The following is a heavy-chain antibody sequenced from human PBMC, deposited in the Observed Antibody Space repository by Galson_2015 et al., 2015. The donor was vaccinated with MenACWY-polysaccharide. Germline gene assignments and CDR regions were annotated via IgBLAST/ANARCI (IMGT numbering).Heavy chain of an antibody. V-gene: IGHV7-4-1*02. D-gene: IGHD1-14*01. CDR2: ISTKSGSP. Sequence: SVKVSCKASGYTFTSSAINWVRQALGQGPEWMGWISTKSGSPTYAQGFTGRFVFSLDTSVSTAYLQITSLKAEDTAVYYCARDSNRNFVYWGQGTLVTVSA. J-gene: IGHJ4*02. CDR1: GYTFTSSA. CDR3: ARDSNRNFVY.